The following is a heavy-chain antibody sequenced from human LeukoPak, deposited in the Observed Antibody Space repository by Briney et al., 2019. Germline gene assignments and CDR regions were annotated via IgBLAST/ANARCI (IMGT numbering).Heavy chain of an antibody. CDR2: INPSGGST. J-gene: IGHJ3*02. Sequence: ASVKVSCKASGYTFTSYYMHWVRQAPGQGPEWMGIINPSGGSTSYAQKFQGRVTMTRDTSTSTVYMELSSLRSEDTAVYYCARARLAAAGTGRAFDIWGQGTMVTVSS. V-gene: IGHV1-46*01. CDR3: ARARLAAAGTGRAFDI. D-gene: IGHD6-13*01. CDR1: GYTFTSYY.